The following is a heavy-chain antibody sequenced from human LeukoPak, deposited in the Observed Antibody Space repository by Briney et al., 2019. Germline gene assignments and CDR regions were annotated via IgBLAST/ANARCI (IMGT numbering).Heavy chain of an antibody. CDR2: ISCDGSNK. CDR1: GFTFSSYA. D-gene: IGHD6-13*01. Sequence: GRSLRLSCAASGFTFSSYAMHWVRQAPGKGLEWVAVISCDGSNKYYADSVKGRFTISRDNSKNTLYLQMNSLRAEDTAVYYCARDRIAAAGTALDYWGQGTLVTVSS. V-gene: IGHV3-30-3*01. CDR3: ARDRIAAAGTALDY. J-gene: IGHJ4*02.